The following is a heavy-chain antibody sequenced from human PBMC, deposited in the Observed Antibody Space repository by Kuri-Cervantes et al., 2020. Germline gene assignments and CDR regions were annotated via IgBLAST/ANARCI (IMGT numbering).Heavy chain of an antibody. CDR2: INAGNGNT. J-gene: IGHJ6*03. V-gene: IGHV1-3*01. CDR3: AREELWFREPEPDYYYYYMDV. CDR1: GYTFTSYA. Sequence: ASVKVSCKASGYTFTSYAMHWVRQAPGQRLEWMGWINAGNGNTKYSQKFQGRDTITRDTSASTAYMELSSLRSEDTAVYYCAREELWFREPEPDYYYYYMDVWGKGTTVTVSS. D-gene: IGHD3-10*01.